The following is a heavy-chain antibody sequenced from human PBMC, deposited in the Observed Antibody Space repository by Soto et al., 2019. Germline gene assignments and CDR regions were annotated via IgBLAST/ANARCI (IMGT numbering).Heavy chain of an antibody. J-gene: IGHJ4*02. CDR3: AKGSSWCRRGAFDY. CDR1: GYTLTELS. Sequence: ASVKVSCKVSGYTLTELSMHWVRQAPGKGLEWMGGFDPEDGETIYAQKFQGRVTMTEDTSTDAAYMGLSSLRSEGTAVYYCAKGSSWCRRGAFDYWGQGALVTVSA. D-gene: IGHD6-13*01. CDR2: FDPEDGET. V-gene: IGHV1-24*01.